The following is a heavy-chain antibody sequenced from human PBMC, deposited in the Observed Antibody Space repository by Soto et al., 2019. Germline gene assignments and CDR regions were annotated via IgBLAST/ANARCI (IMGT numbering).Heavy chain of an antibody. Sequence: SETLSLACTVSGGSISSSSYYWGWIRQPPGKGLEWIGSIYYSGSTYYNPSLKSRVTISVDTSKNQFSLKLSSVTAADTAVYYCARLPRRGYSSSWYLWGQGTLVTVSS. CDR3: ARLPRRGYSSSWYL. D-gene: IGHD6-13*01. CDR1: GGSISSSSYY. V-gene: IGHV4-39*01. CDR2: IYYSGST. J-gene: IGHJ4*02.